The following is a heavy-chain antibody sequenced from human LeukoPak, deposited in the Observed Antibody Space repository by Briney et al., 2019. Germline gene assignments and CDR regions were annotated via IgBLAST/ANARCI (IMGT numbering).Heavy chain of an antibody. CDR2: ISSGGSTI. J-gene: IGHJ6*03. V-gene: IGHV3-48*04. CDR1: GFTFSTFS. Sequence: GGSLRLSCAASGFTFSTFSMNWVRQAPGKGLEWVSYISSGGSTIYYADSVKGRFTISRDNARNSLYLQMNSLRAEDTAVYYCARDKYMDVWGKGTTVTVSS. CDR3: ARDKYMDV.